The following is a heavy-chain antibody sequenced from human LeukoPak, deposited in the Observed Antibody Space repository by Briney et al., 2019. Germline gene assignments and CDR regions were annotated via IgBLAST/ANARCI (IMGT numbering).Heavy chain of an antibody. CDR2: IYTSGST. V-gene: IGHV4-4*07. CDR3: ARGDYSNPYYYYYMDV. Sequence: SETLSLTCTVSGDSITGFYWNWIRQPAGKGLEWIGRIYTSGSTNYNPSLKSRVTMSVDTSKNQFSLKLSSVTAADTAVYYCARGDYSNPYYYYYMDVWGKGTTVTVSS. CDR1: GDSITGFY. D-gene: IGHD4-11*01. J-gene: IGHJ6*03.